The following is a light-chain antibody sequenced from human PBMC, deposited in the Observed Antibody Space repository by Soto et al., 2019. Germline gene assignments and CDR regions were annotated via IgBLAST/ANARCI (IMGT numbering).Light chain of an antibody. CDR2: GAS. J-gene: IGKJ5*01. V-gene: IGKV3-15*01. Sequence: EVLITQSPATLSVSPGERATVSCRASHSVGSLLAWYQQKPGQAPRLLLYGASTRATGIPVRLSGSGFGTEFTLTIRSLQSEDFAVYYCQQYKNWPLFGQGTRLEIK. CDR1: HSVGSL. CDR3: QQYKNWPL.